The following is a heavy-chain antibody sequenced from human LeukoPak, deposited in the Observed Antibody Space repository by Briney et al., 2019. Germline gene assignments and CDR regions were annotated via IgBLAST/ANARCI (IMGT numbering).Heavy chain of an antibody. V-gene: IGHV4-38-2*01. CDR3: ATLGMTTVTFFEY. D-gene: IGHD4-11*01. CDR1: GYSISRAYY. Sequence: PWETLSLTCAVTGYSISRAYYCGWIRQTPGEGLEWIGTIYHSGSTYYNPSLKSRVTISVDTSKNQFSLKLSSVTAADTAVYYCATLGMTTVTFFEYWGQGTLVTVSS. J-gene: IGHJ4*02. CDR2: IYHSGST.